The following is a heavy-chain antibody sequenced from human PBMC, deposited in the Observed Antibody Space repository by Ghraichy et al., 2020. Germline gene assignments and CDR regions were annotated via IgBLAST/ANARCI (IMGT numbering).Heavy chain of an antibody. J-gene: IGHJ4*02. V-gene: IGHV3-7*01. CDR3: ARDVSGAMGAH. CDR2: INEDGSVK. D-gene: IGHD5-18*01. CDR1: GFTFSSNW. Sequence: LSLTCAASGFTFSSNWMSWVRQAPGKGLEWVANINEDGSVKFYVDSVKGRLTISRDNTKNSVYLQMKSLRAEDTAVYYCARDVSGAMGAHWGRGTLVTVSS.